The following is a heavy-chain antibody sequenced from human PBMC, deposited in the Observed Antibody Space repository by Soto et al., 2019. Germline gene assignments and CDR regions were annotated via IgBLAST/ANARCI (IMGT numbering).Heavy chain of an antibody. D-gene: IGHD5-18*01. CDR2: VDPSDGST. CDR1: GYSFTNFY. Sequence: ASVKVSCKASGYSFTNFYIHWVRQAPGQGLEWMGLVDPSDGSTTYAQKFQDGVTMTRDASTSTVYLELSILKSEDTAVYYCAREELQYRYSRFDSWGQGAQVTVSS. CDR3: AREELQYRYSRFDS. V-gene: IGHV1-46*03. J-gene: IGHJ5*01.